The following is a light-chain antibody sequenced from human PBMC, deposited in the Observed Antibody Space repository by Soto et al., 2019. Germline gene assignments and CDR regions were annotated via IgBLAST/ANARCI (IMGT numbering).Light chain of an antibody. J-gene: IGKJ5*01. CDR2: AAS. Sequence: EIHMTQSPSSLSASVGDRVTIACRASQRIDDFVNWYQQKPGKAPDLLIYAASNLQGGVPSRFSGSGSGTDFTLTTSSLQPEDFATYYCQQTYSTLFTSGQGTRLE. CDR1: QRIDDF. V-gene: IGKV1-39*01. CDR3: QQTYSTLFT.